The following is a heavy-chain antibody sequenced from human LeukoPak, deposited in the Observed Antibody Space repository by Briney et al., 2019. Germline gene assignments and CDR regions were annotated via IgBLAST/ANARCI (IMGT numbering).Heavy chain of an antibody. CDR1: GFTFSSYA. CDR2: ISGSGGGT. J-gene: IGHJ5*02. V-gene: IGHV3-23*01. Sequence: GGSLRLSCAASGFTFSSYAMSWVRQAPGKGLEWVSAISGSGGGTYYADSVKGRFTISRDNSKNTLYLQMNSLRAEDTAVYYCAKGKGSGWYAWFDPWGQGTLVTVSS. D-gene: IGHD6-19*01. CDR3: AKGKGSGWYAWFDP.